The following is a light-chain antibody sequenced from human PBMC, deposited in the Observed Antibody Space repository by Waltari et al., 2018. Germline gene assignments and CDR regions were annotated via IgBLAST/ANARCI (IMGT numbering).Light chain of an antibody. CDR3: QQHGTLPAT. CDR1: QCVGSSS. V-gene: IGKV3-20*01. CDR2: RAS. J-gene: IGKJ1*01. Sequence: EIVLTQSPGTASLSPGERVTLSCRASQCVGSSSLAGYPQKPGQAPRLVVYRASRRATGIPDRFSGSGSGTDFSLTISRLEPEDFAVYYCQQHGTLPATFGQGTKVEIK.